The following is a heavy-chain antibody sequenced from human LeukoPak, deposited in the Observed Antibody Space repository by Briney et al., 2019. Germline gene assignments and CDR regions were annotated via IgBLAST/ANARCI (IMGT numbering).Heavy chain of an antibody. Sequence: SQTLSLTCTVSGGSISSGDYYWSWIRQPPGKGLEWIGYIYYSGSTYYNPSLKSRVTISVDTSKNQFSLKLSSVTAADTAVYYCARDHYDSSGSLSALDIWGQGTMVTVSS. D-gene: IGHD3-22*01. CDR1: GGSISSGDYY. CDR2: IYYSGST. V-gene: IGHV4-30-4*01. CDR3: ARDHYDSSGSLSALDI. J-gene: IGHJ3*02.